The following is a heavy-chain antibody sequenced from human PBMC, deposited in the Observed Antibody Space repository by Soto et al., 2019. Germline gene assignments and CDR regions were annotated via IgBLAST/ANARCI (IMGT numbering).Heavy chain of an antibody. CDR3: ASRTSGWYFDY. V-gene: IGHV3-23*01. CDR2: ISGSGGST. CDR1: GFTFSSYV. D-gene: IGHD6-19*01. Sequence: PGGSLRLSCTASGFTFSSYVMNWVRQAPGKGLEWVSVISGSGGSTYYADSVKGRFTISRDNSKNKLYLQMNSLRAEDTAVYYCASRTSGWYFDYWGQGTLVTVSS. J-gene: IGHJ4*02.